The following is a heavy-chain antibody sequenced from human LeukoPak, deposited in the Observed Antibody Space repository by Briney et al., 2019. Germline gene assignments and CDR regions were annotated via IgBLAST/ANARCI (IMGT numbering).Heavy chain of an antibody. CDR1: GGSISSYY. J-gene: IGHJ3*02. V-gene: IGHV4-4*07. CDR3: ARGRPDYDAFDI. D-gene: IGHD6-6*01. Sequence: SETLSLTCTVSGGSISSYYWSWILQPAGKGLEWIGRIYTSGSTNYNPSLKSRVTMSVDTSKNQFSLKLSSVTAADTAVYYCARGRPDYDAFDIWGQGTMVTVSS. CDR2: IYTSGST.